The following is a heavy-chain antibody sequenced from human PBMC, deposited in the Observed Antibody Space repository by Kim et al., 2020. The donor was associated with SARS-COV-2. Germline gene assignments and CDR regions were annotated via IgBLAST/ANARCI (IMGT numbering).Heavy chain of an antibody. Sequence: GGSLRLSCAASGFTFSNAWMSWVRQAPGKGLEWVGRIKSKTDGGTTDYAAPVKGRFTISRDDSKNTLYLQMNSLKTEDTAVYYCTTDSQDYGDYPGLDYWGQGTLVTVSS. CDR2: IKSKTDGGTT. J-gene: IGHJ4*02. D-gene: IGHD4-17*01. V-gene: IGHV3-15*01. CDR1: GFTFSNAW. CDR3: TTDSQDYGDYPGLDY.